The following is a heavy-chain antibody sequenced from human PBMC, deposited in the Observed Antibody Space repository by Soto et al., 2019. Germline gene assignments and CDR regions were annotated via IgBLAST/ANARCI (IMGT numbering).Heavy chain of an antibody. V-gene: IGHV3-23*01. J-gene: IGHJ4*02. D-gene: IGHD6-19*01. Sequence: GGSLRLSCAASGFTFSSYAMSWVRQAPGKGLEWVSAISDSGGSTYYADSVKGRFTISRDNSKNTLYLQMNSLRAEDTAVYYCAKDKDWYSSGFDYWGQGTLVTVSS. CDR3: AKDKDWYSSGFDY. CDR2: ISDSGGST. CDR1: GFTFSSYA.